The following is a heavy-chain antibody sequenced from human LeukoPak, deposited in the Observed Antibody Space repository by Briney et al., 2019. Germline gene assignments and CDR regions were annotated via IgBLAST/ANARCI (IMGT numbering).Heavy chain of an antibody. J-gene: IGHJ4*02. CDR3: ARDRCSGGSCYSQRYFDY. D-gene: IGHD2-15*01. V-gene: IGHV1-18*01. CDR2: ISAYNGNT. CDR1: GYTFTSYG. Sequence: EASVKVSCKASGYTFTSYGISWVRQAPGQGLERMGWISAYNGNTNYAQKLQGRVTMTTDTSTSTAYMELRSLRSDDTAVYYCARDRCSGGSCYSQRYFDYWGQGTLVTVSS.